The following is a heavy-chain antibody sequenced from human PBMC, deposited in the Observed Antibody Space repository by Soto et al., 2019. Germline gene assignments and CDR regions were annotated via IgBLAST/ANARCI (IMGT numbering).Heavy chain of an antibody. CDR1: GYTFTSYA. Sequence: QVQLVQSGAEVKKPGASVKVSCKASGYTFTSYAMHWVRQAPGQRLEWMGWINAGNGNTKYSQKFQGRVTITRDTRRSTGYMELSGLGSEDTAVDYGARASYYSSGGRSVIGLGWFDPWGQGTLVTVSS. V-gene: IGHV1-3*01. CDR3: ARASYYSSGGRSVIGLGWFDP. D-gene: IGHD2-15*01. CDR2: INAGNGNT. J-gene: IGHJ5*02.